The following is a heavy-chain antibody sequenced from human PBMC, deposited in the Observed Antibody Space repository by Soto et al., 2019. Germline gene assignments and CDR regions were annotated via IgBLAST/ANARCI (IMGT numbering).Heavy chain of an antibody. D-gene: IGHD2-21*02. CDR1: GFSLSTSGVG. Sequence: DYGPTLVNPTQTLTLTCTFSGFSLSTSGVGVGWIRQPPGKALEWLAPIYWDDDKRYSPSLRSRLTINKDTSKNQVVLTMTNMDPVDTATYYCIQSRCGGDCLQSYACHHYYGIYVWAQGTTVPVSS. CDR3: IQSRCGGDCLQSYACHHYYGIYV. J-gene: IGHJ6*02. V-gene: IGHV2-5*02. CDR2: IYWDDDK.